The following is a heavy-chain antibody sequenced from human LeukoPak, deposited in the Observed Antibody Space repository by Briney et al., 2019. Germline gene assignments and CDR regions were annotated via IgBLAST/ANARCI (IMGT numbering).Heavy chain of an antibody. Sequence: ASVKVSCKASGYTFINYGISWVRQAPGQGLEWMGWISGYNGNTNYEQNLQGRVTMTTDTSTSTAYMELRSLRSDDTAVYYCAREVAAAGVIYYLDYWGQGTLVTVSS. CDR3: AREVAAAGVIYYLDY. CDR1: GYTFINYG. V-gene: IGHV1-18*04. D-gene: IGHD6-13*01. CDR2: ISGYNGNT. J-gene: IGHJ4*02.